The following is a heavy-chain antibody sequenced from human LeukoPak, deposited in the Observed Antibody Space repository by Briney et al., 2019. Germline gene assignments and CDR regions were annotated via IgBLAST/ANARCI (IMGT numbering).Heavy chain of an antibody. V-gene: IGHV1-69*06. CDR2: IIPIFGTA. CDR1: GYTFTSYG. D-gene: IGHD1-14*01. J-gene: IGHJ3*02. Sequence: GASVKVSCKASGYTFTSYGISWVRQAPGQGLEWMGGIIPIFGTANYAQKFQGRVTITADKSTSTAYMELSSLRSEDTAVYYCASAFRTGDAFDIWGQGTMVTVSS. CDR3: ASAFRTGDAFDI.